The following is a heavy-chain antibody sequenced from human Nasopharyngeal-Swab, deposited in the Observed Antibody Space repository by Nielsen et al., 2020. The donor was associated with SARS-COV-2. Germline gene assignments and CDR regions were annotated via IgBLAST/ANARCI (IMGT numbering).Heavy chain of an antibody. D-gene: IGHD5-18*01. V-gene: IGHV3-23*01. CDR2: ISGSGGST. Sequence: GESLQISCAASGFTFSSYAMSWVRQAPGKGLEWVSAISGSGGSTYYADSVKGRFTISRDNSKNTLYLQMNSLRAEDTAVYYCAKDETRQLWLRGSVDYWGQGTLVTVSS. J-gene: IGHJ4*02. CDR1: GFTFSSYA. CDR3: AKDETRQLWLRGSVDY.